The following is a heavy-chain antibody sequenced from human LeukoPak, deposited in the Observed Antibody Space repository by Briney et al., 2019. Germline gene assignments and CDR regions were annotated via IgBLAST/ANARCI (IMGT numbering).Heavy chain of an antibody. CDR3: ARYHYGGGRGYFDY. CDR2: IYYSGST. Sequence: SETLSLTCTVSGGSISSSSYYWGWIRQPPGKGLEWIGSIYYSGSTYYNPSLKSRDTISVDTSKNQFSLKLSSVTAADTAVYYCARYHYGGGRGYFDYWGQGTLVTVSS. J-gene: IGHJ4*02. D-gene: IGHD4-17*01. V-gene: IGHV4-39*01. CDR1: GGSISSSSYY.